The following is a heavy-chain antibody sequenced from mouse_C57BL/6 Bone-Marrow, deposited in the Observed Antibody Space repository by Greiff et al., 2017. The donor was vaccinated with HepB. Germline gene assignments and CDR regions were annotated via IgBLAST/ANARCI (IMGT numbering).Heavy chain of an antibody. J-gene: IGHJ2*01. V-gene: IGHV1-62-2*01. CDR3: ARHEDLGYFGY. D-gene: IGHD4-1*01. CDR2: FYPGSGSI. CDR1: GYTFTEYT. Sequence: VQLQQSGAELVKPGASVKLSCKASGYTFTEYTIHWVKQRSGKGLGWIGWFYPGSGSIKYNEKFKDKATMTADKSPSTVYMELSRLTSEDSAVYICARHEDLGYFGYWGQGTTLTVSS.